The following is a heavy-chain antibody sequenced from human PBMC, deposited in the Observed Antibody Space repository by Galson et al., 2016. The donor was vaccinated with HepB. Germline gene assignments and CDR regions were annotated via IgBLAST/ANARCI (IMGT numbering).Heavy chain of an antibody. V-gene: IGHV3-30*18. Sequence: SLRLSCAASGFTFSNYGMHWVRQAPGKGLEWVAVTSYDGSNKYYADSEKGRFTISRDNSKNTLYLQMNSLRAEDTAVYYCAKGLYKWRKMIFGVGIWGQGTLVTVSS. J-gene: IGHJ4*02. CDR1: GFTFSNYG. D-gene: IGHD3-3*01. CDR2: TSYDGSNK. CDR3: AKGLYKWRKMIFGVGI.